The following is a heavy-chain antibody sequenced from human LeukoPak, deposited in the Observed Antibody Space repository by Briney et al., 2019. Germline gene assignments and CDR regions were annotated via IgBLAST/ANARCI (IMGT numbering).Heavy chain of an antibody. Sequence: ASVKVSCKASGYTFTSYGISWVRQAPGQGLEWMGWISAYNGNTNYAQKLQGRVTMTTDTSTSTAYMELRSLRSDDTAVYYCARGPRQDYGDYGGFDYWGQGTLVTVSS. CDR2: ISAYNGNT. V-gene: IGHV1-18*01. CDR3: ARGPRQDYGDYGGFDY. D-gene: IGHD4-17*01. CDR1: GYTFTSYG. J-gene: IGHJ4*02.